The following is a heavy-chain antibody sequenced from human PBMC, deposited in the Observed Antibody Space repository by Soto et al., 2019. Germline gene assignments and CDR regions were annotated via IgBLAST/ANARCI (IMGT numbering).Heavy chain of an antibody. J-gene: IGHJ6*02. Sequence: QAQLEQSGGEVKKPGSSVKVSCKASRVAFNKFIVTWVRQAPGLGLEWVGGIIPVFGTANYAQKFQGRVTITADESTSTSYMEVNNLRSEYTAVYYCAKVRYSSPMGYYYGMDVWGQGTTVTVSS. V-gene: IGHV1-69*01. CDR3: AKVRYSSPMGYYYGMDV. CDR1: RVAFNKFI. D-gene: IGHD2-2*01. CDR2: IIPVFGTA.